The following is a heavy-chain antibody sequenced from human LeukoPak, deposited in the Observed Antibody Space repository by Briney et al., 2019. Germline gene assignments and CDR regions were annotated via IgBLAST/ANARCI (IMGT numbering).Heavy chain of an antibody. J-gene: IGHJ4*02. CDR2: IGGGGVDT. D-gene: IGHD1-1*01. CDR1: GFTFSSYA. CDR3: AKDPPTTGTTFDN. V-gene: IGHV3-23*01. Sequence: PGGSLRLSCAASGFTFSSYAMSWVRQAPGKGLEWVSSIGGGGVDTYYADSVKGRFTISRDNSKNTLYLQMNSLRVEDTAVYYCAKDPPTTGTTFDNWGRGILVTVSS.